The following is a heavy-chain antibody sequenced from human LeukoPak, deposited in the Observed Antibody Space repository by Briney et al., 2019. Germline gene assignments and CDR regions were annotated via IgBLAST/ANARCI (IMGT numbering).Heavy chain of an antibody. J-gene: IGHJ5*02. D-gene: IGHD1-14*01. CDR1: GNTFTGYY. Sequence: GASVKVSCKASGNTFTGYYMQWVRQAPGQGLEWMGWINPNSGGTNYAQKFQGRVTMTRDTAISTAYMELSRLRSDDTAVYYCAKNSVWPDGNWFDPWGQGTLVTVSS. CDR3: AKNSVWPDGNWFDP. V-gene: IGHV1-2*02. CDR2: INPNSGGT.